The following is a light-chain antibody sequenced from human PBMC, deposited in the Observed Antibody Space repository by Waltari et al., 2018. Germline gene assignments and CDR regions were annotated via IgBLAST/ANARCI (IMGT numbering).Light chain of an antibody. CDR2: GAS. J-gene: IGKJ4*01. Sequence: ETVMTQSPATLSVSLGERATLSCRASQSVSSNLAWYQQKPGQAPRLLIYGASTRATVIPARFSGSGSGTEVTLTISSLQSEDFAVYYCQQYNNWLTFGGGTKVEIK. V-gene: IGKV3-15*01. CDR1: QSVSSN. CDR3: QQYNNWLT.